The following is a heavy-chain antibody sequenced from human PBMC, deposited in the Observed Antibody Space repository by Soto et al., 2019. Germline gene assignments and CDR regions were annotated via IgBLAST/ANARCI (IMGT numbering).Heavy chain of an antibody. Sequence: KPAETLSLTCTVSGGSISSGGYYWSWIRQHPGKGLEWIGYIYYSGSTYYNPSLKSRVTISVDTSKNQFSLKLSSVTAADTAVYYCARSRDDDYSNYYFDYWGQGTLVTVSS. V-gene: IGHV4-31*02. CDR3: ARSRDDDYSNYYFDY. CDR2: IYYSGST. D-gene: IGHD4-4*01. J-gene: IGHJ4*02. CDR1: GGSISSGGYY.